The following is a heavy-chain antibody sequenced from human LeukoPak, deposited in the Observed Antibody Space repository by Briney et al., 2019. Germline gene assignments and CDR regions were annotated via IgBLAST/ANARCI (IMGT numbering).Heavy chain of an antibody. CDR2: ISGSGGST. J-gene: IGHJ5*02. CDR1: GFTFSSYA. CDR3: AKDTRTYYYDRSGYHQYNWFDP. V-gene: IGHV3-23*01. D-gene: IGHD3-22*01. Sequence: GGSLRLSCAASGFTFSSYAMSWVRQAPGKGLEWVSAISGSGGSTYYADSVKGRFTISRDNSKNTLYLQMNSLRAEDTAVYYCAKDTRTYYYDRSGYHQYNWFDPWGQGTLVTVSS.